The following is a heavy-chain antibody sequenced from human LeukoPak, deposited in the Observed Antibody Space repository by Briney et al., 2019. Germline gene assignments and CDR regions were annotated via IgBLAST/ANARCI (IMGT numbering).Heavy chain of an antibody. CDR1: GFTVSSNY. CDR2: ISGSGATT. D-gene: IGHD5-18*01. J-gene: IGHJ4*02. V-gene: IGHV3-23*01. CDR3: AKNLLGSYGPPDFYY. Sequence: GGSLRLSCAASGFTVSSNYMSWVRQAPGKGLEWVSDISGSGATTDYADSVKGRFTISRDNSKKTLYLQMNSLRAEDTAVYYCAKNLLGSYGPPDFYYWGQGILVTVSS.